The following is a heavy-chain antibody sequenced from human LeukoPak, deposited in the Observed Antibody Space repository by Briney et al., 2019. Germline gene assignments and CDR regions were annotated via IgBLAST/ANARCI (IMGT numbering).Heavy chain of an antibody. Sequence: PGGSLRPSCAASGFTFSSYWMSWVRQAPGKGLEWVANIKQDGSEKYYVDSVKGRFTISRDNAKNSLYLQMNSMRAEDTAVYYCARGTAIGSYMDVWGKGTTVTVSS. CDR2: IKQDGSEK. CDR1: GFTFSSYW. D-gene: IGHD5-18*01. J-gene: IGHJ6*03. V-gene: IGHV3-7*01. CDR3: ARGTAIGSYMDV.